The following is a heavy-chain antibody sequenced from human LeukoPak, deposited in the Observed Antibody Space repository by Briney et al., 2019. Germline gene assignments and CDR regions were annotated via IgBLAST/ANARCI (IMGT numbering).Heavy chain of an antibody. Sequence: GGSLRLSCAASGFTSNSYAMSWVRQAPGKGLEWVAVISAGGATTFYADSVKGRFTISRDISKNTLYLQMNSLRAEDTAVYYCAKQKFYPLFDYWGQGTLVTVSS. CDR3: AKQKFYPLFDY. J-gene: IGHJ4*02. CDR1: GFTSNSYA. V-gene: IGHV3-23*01. CDR2: ISAGGATT.